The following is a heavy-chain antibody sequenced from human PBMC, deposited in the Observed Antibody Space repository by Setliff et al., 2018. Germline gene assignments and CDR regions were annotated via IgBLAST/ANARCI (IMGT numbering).Heavy chain of an antibody. J-gene: IGHJ4*02. D-gene: IGHD6-19*01. CDR2: IRSHNGNT. CDR3: ARVGDTGWYGGAVDY. Sequence: ASVKVSCKASGYTFTSYDINWVRQAPGQGLEWMGWIRSHNGNTKYAQNLQGRGTMTTDTATSTAYMGLRSLRSDDTAVYYRARVGDTGWYGGAVDYWGQGTLVTVSS. V-gene: IGHV1-18*01. CDR1: GYTFTSYD.